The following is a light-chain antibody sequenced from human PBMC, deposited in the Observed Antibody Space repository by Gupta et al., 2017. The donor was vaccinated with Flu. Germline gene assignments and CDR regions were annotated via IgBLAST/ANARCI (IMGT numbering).Light chain of an antibody. J-gene: IGLJ3*02. CDR3: QSGDSSGSRPV. CDR1: GLPKQY. V-gene: IGLV3-25*01. Sequence: GQTARITCSGDGLPKQYVYWYQKKAGQAPVVVIYKDNKRPSGIPERFSGSTSGTTVTLTISEVQAEDEADVYCQSGDSSGSRPVFGGGTKLTVL. CDR2: KDN.